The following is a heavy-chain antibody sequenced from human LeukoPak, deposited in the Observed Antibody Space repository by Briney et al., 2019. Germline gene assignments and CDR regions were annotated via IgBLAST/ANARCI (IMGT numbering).Heavy chain of an antibody. CDR2: INHGGST. J-gene: IGHJ6*03. CDR1: GGSFSGYY. V-gene: IGHV4-34*01. CDR3: AGGFGVLYYYYYYMDV. Sequence: SETLSLTCAVYGGSFSGYYWSWIRQPPGKGLEWIGEINHGGSTNYNPSLKSRVTISVDTSKNQFSLKLSSVTATDTAVYYCAGGFGVLYYYYYYMDVWGKGTTVTLSS. D-gene: IGHD3-3*01.